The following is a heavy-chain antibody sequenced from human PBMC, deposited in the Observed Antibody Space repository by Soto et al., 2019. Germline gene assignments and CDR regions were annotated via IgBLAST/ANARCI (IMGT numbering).Heavy chain of an antibody. CDR2: ISGSGDST. J-gene: IGHJ4*02. Sequence: EVQLLESGGGLVQPGGSLRLSCTASGFTFSNYAMSWVRQAPGKGLEWVSTISGSGDSTNYADSVKGQFAISRDNSNNMLYGQKDSLRVEDTAVYYCAKENRRGYCSGGICYGYFDYWGQGTLVTVSS. CDR3: AKENRRGYCSGGICYGYFDY. CDR1: GFTFSNYA. D-gene: IGHD2-15*01. V-gene: IGHV3-23*01.